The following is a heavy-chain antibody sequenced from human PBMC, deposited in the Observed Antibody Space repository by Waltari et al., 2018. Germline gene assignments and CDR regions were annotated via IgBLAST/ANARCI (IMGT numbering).Heavy chain of an antibody. V-gene: IGHV4-38-2*02. Sequence: QVQLQESGPGLVKPSETLSLTCTVSGYSISSGYYWGWIRQPPGKGLEWIGSIYHSGSTYYNPSLKSRVTISVDTSKNQFSLKLSSVTAADTAVYYCARDFRMKAIFGVVTPGWFDPWGQGTLVTVSS. CDR3: ARDFRMKAIFGVVTPGWFDP. D-gene: IGHD3-3*01. CDR2: IYHSGST. J-gene: IGHJ5*02. CDR1: GYSISSGYY.